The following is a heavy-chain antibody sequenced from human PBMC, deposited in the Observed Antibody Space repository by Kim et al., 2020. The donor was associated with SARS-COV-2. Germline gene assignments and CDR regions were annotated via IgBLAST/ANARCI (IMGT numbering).Heavy chain of an antibody. CDR3: ARGGKFIYSSYCGGDCPNWCDP. CDR2: IYTSGST. J-gene: IGHJ5*02. D-gene: IGHD2-21*01. V-gene: IGHV4-4*07. Sequence: SETLSLTCTVSGGSISSYYWSWIRQPAGKGLEWIGRIYTSGSTNYNPSLKSRVTMSVDTSKNQISLKLSSVTAADTAVYYWARGGKFIYSSYCGGDCPNWCDPSGQGTLVTVS. CDR1: GGSISSYY.